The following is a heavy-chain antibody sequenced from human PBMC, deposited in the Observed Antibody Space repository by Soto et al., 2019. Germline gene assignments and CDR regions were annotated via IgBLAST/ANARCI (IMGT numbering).Heavy chain of an antibody. V-gene: IGHV1-8*01. J-gene: IGHJ5*02. CDR3: SRNPYGSGLFDP. Sequence: QVQLVQSGAEVKKTGASVKVSCKASRYNLIDYDINWMRQSTGQGLEWMVGMTPNSGNTGYAQKFQGRVTLTRDTSIGTAYMELSSLKTDDTAVYYCSRNPYGSGLFDPWGHGTLFTVSS. CDR2: MTPNSGNT. CDR1: RYNLIDYD. D-gene: IGHD6-19*01.